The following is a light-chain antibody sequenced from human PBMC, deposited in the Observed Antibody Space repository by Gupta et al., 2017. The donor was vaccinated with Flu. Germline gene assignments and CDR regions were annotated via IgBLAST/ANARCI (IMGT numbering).Light chain of an antibody. CDR2: KDT. V-gene: IGLV3-25*03. Sequence: SSEVTQPPSVSVSPGQTARITCSGDQLSKQYVYWYHQRPGQAPLLVMYKDTERPSGIPERFSGSNSGTTATLTITLVQAEDEGDYYCQSGDSNGAVHWVFGGGTKVTVV. J-gene: IGLJ3*02. CDR3: QSGDSNGAVHWV. CDR1: QLSKQY.